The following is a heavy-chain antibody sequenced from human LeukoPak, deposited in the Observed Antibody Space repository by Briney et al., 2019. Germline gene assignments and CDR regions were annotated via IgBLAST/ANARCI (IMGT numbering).Heavy chain of an antibody. J-gene: IGHJ4*02. CDR3: AKDTYYYDSGGYYY. D-gene: IGHD3-22*01. CDR2: IGGSGSST. Sequence: AGGSLRLSCAASVFTFSTSAMSWVRQAPGKGLEWVSAIGGSGSSTYYADSVKGRFTVSRDNSKNTLYLQMNSLRAEDTAVYYCAKDTYYYDSGGYYYWGQGTLVTVSS. V-gene: IGHV3-23*01. CDR1: VFTFSTSA.